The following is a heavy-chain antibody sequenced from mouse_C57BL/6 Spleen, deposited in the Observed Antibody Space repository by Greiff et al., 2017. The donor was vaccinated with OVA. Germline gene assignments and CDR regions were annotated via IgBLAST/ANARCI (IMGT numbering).Heavy chain of an antibody. CDR1: GYTFTSYD. CDR3: ARWHYYEC. V-gene: IGHV1-85*01. J-gene: IGHJ2*01. CDR2: IYPRDGST. Sequence: VQLQESGPELVKPGASVKLSCKASGYTFTSYDINWVKQRPGQGLEWIGWIYPRDGSTKYNEKFKGKATLTVDTSSSTAYMELHSLTSEDAAVYFCARWHYYECWGQGTTLTVSA. D-gene: IGHD1-2*01.